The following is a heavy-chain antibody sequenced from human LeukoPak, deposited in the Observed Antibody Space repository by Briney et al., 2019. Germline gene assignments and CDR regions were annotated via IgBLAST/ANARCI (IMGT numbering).Heavy chain of an antibody. V-gene: IGHV3-33*01. CDR2: IWYDGSNK. Sequence: PGGSLRLSCAASGFTFSSYGMEWGRRAPGKGLEWVAVIWYDGSNKYYVDSVKGRFTISRDNSKNTLYLQMNSLRAEDTAVYFCARARDTTSNYYYGMDVWGQGTTVTVSS. J-gene: IGHJ6*02. CDR1: GFTFSSYG. CDR3: ARARDTTSNYYYGMDV. D-gene: IGHD2/OR15-2a*01.